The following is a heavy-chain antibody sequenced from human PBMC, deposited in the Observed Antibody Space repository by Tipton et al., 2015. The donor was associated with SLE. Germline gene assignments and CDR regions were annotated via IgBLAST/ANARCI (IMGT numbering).Heavy chain of an antibody. J-gene: IGHJ5*02. CDR3: ARDRDSGLWFGDA. CDR2: ISSSGSTI. Sequence: GSLRLSCAASGFTFSSYEMNWVRQAPGKGLEWVSYISSSGSTIYYADSVKGRFTISRDNAKNSLYLQMNSLRAEDTAVYYCARDRDSGLWFGDAWVQGTLVTVSS. D-gene: IGHD3-10*01. CDR1: GFTFSSYE. V-gene: IGHV3-48*03.